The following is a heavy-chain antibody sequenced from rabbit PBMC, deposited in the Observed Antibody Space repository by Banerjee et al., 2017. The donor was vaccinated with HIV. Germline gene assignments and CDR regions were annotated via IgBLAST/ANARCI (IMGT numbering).Heavy chain of an antibody. J-gene: IGHJ4*01. CDR3: ASGTITSDWAYGL. CDR2: INTNSGNT. V-gene: IGHV1S40*01. D-gene: IGHD1-1*01. Sequence: ACINTNSGNTVYASWVNGRFTISRTSSTTVTLQMTSLTAADTATYFCASGTITSDWAYGLWGQGTLVTVS.